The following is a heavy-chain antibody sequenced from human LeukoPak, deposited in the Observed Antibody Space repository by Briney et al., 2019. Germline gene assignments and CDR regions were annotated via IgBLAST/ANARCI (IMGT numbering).Heavy chain of an antibody. J-gene: IGHJ4*02. V-gene: IGHV3-21*01. D-gene: IGHD6-13*01. CDR1: GFSFSDFS. CDR3: ATSAAGPDY. Sequence: GGSLRLSCAASGFSFSDFSMNWVRQAPGKGLEWISSISTRSTYIYYADSVKGRFTISRDNDKNSLYLQMHSLRAEDTAVYYCATSAAGPDYWGQGTLVTVSS. CDR2: ISTRSTYI.